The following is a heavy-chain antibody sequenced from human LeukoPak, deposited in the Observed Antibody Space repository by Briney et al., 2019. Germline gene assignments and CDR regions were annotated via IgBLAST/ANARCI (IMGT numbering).Heavy chain of an antibody. CDR2: ISGSGGST. V-gene: IGHV3-23*01. D-gene: IGHD1-26*01. CDR3: AKKIGVGATSLYFDY. Sequence: GGSLRLSCAASGFTFSSYAMSWVRQAPGKGLEGVSAISGSGGSTYYADSVKGRFTISRDNSENTLYLQMNSLRAEDTAVYYCAKKIGVGATSLYFDYWGQGTLVTVSS. J-gene: IGHJ4*02. CDR1: GFTFSSYA.